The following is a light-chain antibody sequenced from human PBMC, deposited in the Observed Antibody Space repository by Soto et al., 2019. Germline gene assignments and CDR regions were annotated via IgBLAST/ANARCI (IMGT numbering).Light chain of an antibody. Sequence: IVLTQSPATLSLSPGERATLSCRASQSVTSYLAWYQQKPGQAPRLLIHDASSRATGIPARFSGSGSGTDFSLTISSLEPEDFAVYYCQVEITFGQGTRLEIK. CDR1: QSVTSY. J-gene: IGKJ5*01. V-gene: IGKV3-11*01. CDR3: QVEIT. CDR2: DAS.